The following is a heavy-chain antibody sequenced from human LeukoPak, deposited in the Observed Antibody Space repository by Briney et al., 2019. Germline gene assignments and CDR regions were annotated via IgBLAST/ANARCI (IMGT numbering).Heavy chain of an antibody. D-gene: IGHD4-17*01. J-gene: IGHJ3*02. CDR1: GYSISSGYY. Sequence: SETLSLTCAVSGYSISSGYYWGWIRQPPGQGLEWIGSIYHSGSTYYNPSLKSRVTISVDTSKNQFSLKPSSVTAADTAVYYCARNRTTVSHNDAFDIWGQGTMVTVSS. CDR3: ARNRTTVSHNDAFDI. V-gene: IGHV4-38-2*01. CDR2: IYHSGST.